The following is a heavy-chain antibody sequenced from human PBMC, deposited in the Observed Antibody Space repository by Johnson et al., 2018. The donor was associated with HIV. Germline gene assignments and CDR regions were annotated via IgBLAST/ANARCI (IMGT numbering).Heavy chain of an antibody. CDR2: INWNGASR. V-gene: IGHV3-20*04. CDR3: ARATYYYDTSGYLTRPRAFDV. D-gene: IGHD3-22*01. CDR1: GFTFDDYG. Sequence: VQLVESGGGLVQPGGSLRLSCAASGFTFDDYGMTWVRQVAGKGLEWVSGINWNGASRGYVDSVKDRFTISRDNAKNSLYLQMNSLRDEDTALYYCARATYYYDTSGYLTRPRAFDVWGQGTMVTVSS. J-gene: IGHJ3*01.